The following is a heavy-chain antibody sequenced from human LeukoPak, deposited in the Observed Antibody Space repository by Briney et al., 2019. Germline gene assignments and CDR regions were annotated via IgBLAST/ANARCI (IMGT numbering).Heavy chain of an antibody. CDR1: GFTFSSYT. D-gene: IGHD6-13*01. V-gene: IGHV3-21*01. Sequence: GGSLRLSCAASGFTFSSYTMNWVRQAPGKGLEWVSSISGSSRHKYYADSVKGRFTISRDNAKTSLYLQMNSLSAEDTAEYSCARTANFAAGYYIDYWGQGTLVTVSS. CDR3: ARTANFAAGYYIDY. CDR2: ISGSSRHK. J-gene: IGHJ4*02.